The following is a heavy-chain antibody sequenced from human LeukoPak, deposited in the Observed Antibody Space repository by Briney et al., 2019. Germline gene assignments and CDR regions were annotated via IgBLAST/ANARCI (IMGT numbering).Heavy chain of an antibody. CDR1: GFTFSSYE. CDR3: ARDLSNNWKLDY. Sequence: GGSLRLSCAASGFTFSSYEMNWVRQAPGKGLEWVSYISSSGSTIYYADSVKGRFTISRDNANNSLYLQMNSLRAEDTAVYYCARDLSNNWKLDYWGQGTLVTVSS. D-gene: IGHD1-20*01. CDR2: ISSSGSTI. J-gene: IGHJ4*02. V-gene: IGHV3-48*03.